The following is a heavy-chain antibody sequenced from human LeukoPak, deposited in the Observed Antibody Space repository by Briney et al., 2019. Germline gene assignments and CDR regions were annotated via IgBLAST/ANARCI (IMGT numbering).Heavy chain of an antibody. CDR1: GFTFSSYG. J-gene: IGHJ4*01. V-gene: IGHV3-33*03. CDR2: IWYDGSNK. D-gene: IGHD3-10*02. CDR3: CSGTYYSDY. Sequence: GGSLRLSCAASGFTFSSYGMHWVRQAPGKGLEWVAVIWYDGSNKYYADSVKGRFTISRDNAKNTLYLEMNSLRAEDTAVYYCCSGTYYSDYWGQGTLVTVSS.